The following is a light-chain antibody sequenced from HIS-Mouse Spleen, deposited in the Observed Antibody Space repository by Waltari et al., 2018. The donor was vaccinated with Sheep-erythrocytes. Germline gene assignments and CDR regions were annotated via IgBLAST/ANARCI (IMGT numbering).Light chain of an antibody. CDR3: CSYAGSSTPWV. CDR2: EGS. J-gene: IGLJ3*02. V-gene: IGLV2-23*01. Sequence: QSALTQPASVSGSPGQSITISCTGTSSSVGIYNLFSWYQQHPGKAPKLMIYEGSKRPSGVSNRFSGSKSGNTASLTISGLQAEDEADYYCCSYAGSSTPWVFGGGTKLTVL. CDR1: SSSVGIYNL.